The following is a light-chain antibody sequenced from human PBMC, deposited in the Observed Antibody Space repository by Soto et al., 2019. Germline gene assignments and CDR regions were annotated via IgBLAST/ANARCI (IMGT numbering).Light chain of an antibody. CDR3: QSYDSSLSGVV. J-gene: IGLJ2*01. CDR2: DNS. Sequence: QSVPTQPPSVSGAPGQRVTISCTGSSSNIGAGYDVYWYQQLPGTAPKLLIYDNSNRPSGVPDRFSGSKSGTSASLAITGLQAEDEADYYCQSYDSSLSGVVFGGGTKLTVL. CDR1: SSNIGAGYD. V-gene: IGLV1-40*01.